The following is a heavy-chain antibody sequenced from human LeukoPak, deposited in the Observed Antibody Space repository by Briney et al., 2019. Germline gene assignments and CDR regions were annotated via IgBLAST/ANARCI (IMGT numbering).Heavy chain of an antibody. CDR3: ARKNYDLDI. J-gene: IGHJ3*02. CDR2: IYTSGST. D-gene: IGHD3-3*01. CDR1: GGSISSYY. Sequence: SETLSLTCTVSGGSISSYYWSWIRQPPGKGLEWIGYIYTSGSTNYNPSLKSRVTISVDTSKNQFSLKLSSVTAADTAVYYCARKNYDLDIWAKGQWSPSLQ. V-gene: IGHV4-4*09.